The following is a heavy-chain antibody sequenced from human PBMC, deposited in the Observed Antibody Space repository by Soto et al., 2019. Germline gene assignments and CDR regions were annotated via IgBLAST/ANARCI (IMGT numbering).Heavy chain of an antibody. CDR1: GGSISSGGYY. D-gene: IGHD2-2*02. J-gene: IGHJ5*02. V-gene: IGHV4-31*03. CDR2: IYYSGST. CDR3: ARVLRYCSSTSCYIAAAGTRNWFDP. Sequence: KPSETLSLTCTVSGGSISSGGYYWSWIRQHPGKGLEWIGYIYYSGSTYYNPSLKSRVTISVDTSKNQFSLKLSSVTAADTAVYYCARVLRYCSSTSCYIAAAGTRNWFDPWGQGTLVTVSS.